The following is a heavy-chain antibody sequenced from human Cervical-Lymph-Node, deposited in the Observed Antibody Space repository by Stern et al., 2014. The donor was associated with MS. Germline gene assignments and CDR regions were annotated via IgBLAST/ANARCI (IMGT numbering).Heavy chain of an antibody. Sequence: VQLVESGAEVKKPGASVKVSCKASGYTFSSYDIHWVRQAPGPGLERMGWMNPNSDKKGYAQKFQGRVTMTRNTSISTAYMELNSLRSEDTAVYYCARGPPWDVWGQGTTVTVSS. CDR3: ARGPPWDV. V-gene: IGHV1-8*01. CDR2: MNPNSDKK. CDR1: GYTFSSYD. J-gene: IGHJ6*02.